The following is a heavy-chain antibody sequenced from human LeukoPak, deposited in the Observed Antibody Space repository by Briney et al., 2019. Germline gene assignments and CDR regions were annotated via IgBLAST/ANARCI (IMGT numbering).Heavy chain of an antibody. CDR3: ARVLSVSYCDS. J-gene: IGHJ4*02. CDR2: ISGSGGST. V-gene: IGHV3-23*01. CDR1: GFTFNNYA. Sequence: GGSLRLSCGVSGFTFNNYAMSWVRQAPGKGLEWVSAISGSGGSTYYAESVKGRFTVSRDNSKNTLYLQMNSLRAEDTAVYYCARVLSVSYCDSWGQGTLVTVSS. D-gene: IGHD2/OR15-2a*01.